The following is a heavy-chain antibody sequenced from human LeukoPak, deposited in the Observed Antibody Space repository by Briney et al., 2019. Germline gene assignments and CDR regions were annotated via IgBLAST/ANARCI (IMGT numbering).Heavy chain of an antibody. J-gene: IGHJ5*02. D-gene: IGHD6-13*01. V-gene: IGHV1-8*01. CDR2: MNPNSGNT. CDR3: ARGGYSSSWYRHQAHNWFDP. CDR1: GYTLTSYD. Sequence: ASVKVSCKASGYTLTSYDINWVRQATGQGLEWMGWMNPNSGNTGYAQKFQGRVTMTRNTSISTAYMELSSLRSEDTAVYYCARGGYSSSWYRHQAHNWFDPWGQGTLVTVSS.